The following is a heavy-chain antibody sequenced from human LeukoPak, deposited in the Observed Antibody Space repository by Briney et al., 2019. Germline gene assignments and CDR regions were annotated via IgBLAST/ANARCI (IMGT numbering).Heavy chain of an antibody. J-gene: IGHJ6*03. V-gene: IGHV4-39*01. CDR3: ARGRSGDHYYYYFIDV. CDR1: GGSISSSSYY. Sequence: SSETLSLTCTVSGGSISSSSYYWGWIRQPPGKGLEWIGSIYYSGSTYYNPSLKSRVTISVDTSKNQFSLKLSSVTAADTAVYYCARGRSGDHYYYYFIDVWGKGTTVTVSS. CDR2: IYYSGST. D-gene: IGHD6-25*01.